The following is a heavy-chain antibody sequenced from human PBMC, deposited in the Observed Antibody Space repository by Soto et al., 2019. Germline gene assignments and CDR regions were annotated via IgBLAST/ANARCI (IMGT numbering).Heavy chain of an antibody. CDR2: IYYSGST. V-gene: IGHV4-61*01. Sequence: QLQLQESGPGLVKPSETLSLTCTVSGGSVSSGSYYWSWIRQPPGKGLEWIGYIYYSGSTNYNPSLKSRVTISVDTSKNRFSLKLSSVTAADTAVYYCARESWHYDIIDYWGQGTLVTVST. D-gene: IGHD3-9*01. J-gene: IGHJ4*02. CDR1: GGSVSSGSYY. CDR3: ARESWHYDIIDY.